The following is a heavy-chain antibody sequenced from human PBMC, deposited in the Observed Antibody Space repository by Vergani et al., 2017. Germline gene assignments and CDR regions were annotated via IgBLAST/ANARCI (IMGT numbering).Heavy chain of an antibody. CDR2: IYYSGRT. CDR1: GGPLSSSSYY. CDR3: ARRTTRVRGVLEIARYYFDY. J-gene: IGHJ4*02. D-gene: IGHD3-10*01. V-gene: IGHV4-39*01. Sequence: QLQLQESGPGLVKPSETLSLTCTVSGGPLSSSSYYWGWTRQPPGKGLEWIGSIYYSGRTYYNPSLKSRVTISVDTSKNQFSRKLGPVTAADTAVYYCARRTTRVRGVLEIARYYFDYWGQGTLVTVSS.